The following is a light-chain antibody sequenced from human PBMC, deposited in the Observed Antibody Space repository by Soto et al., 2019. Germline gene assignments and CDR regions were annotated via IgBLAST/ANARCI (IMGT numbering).Light chain of an antibody. CDR3: CSAGNSPSAVV. V-gene: IGLV2-23*02. Sequence: QSVLTQPASVSGSPGQSITISCTGTSSDVGNYNLVSWYQHHPGTAPKLMIYEVSKRPSGVSNRFSGSKSGNTASLTISGLQAEDEADYYCCSAGNSPSAVVFGGGTKLTVL. CDR2: EVS. J-gene: IGLJ2*01. CDR1: SSDVGNYNL.